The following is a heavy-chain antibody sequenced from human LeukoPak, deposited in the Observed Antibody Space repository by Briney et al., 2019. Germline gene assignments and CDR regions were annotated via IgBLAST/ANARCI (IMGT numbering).Heavy chain of an antibody. CDR1: GFTFSRYS. J-gene: IGHJ4*02. D-gene: IGHD4/OR15-4a*01. V-gene: IGHV3-7*01. Sequence: PGGSLRLSCAASGFTFSRYSMNWVRQAPGKGLEWVANINGDGSLNGHVASVKGRFTISRDNAKNSVYLQMISLRDEDTAVYYCTRDRAYGALDYWGQGTLVTVSS. CDR3: TRDRAYGALDY. CDR2: INGDGSLN.